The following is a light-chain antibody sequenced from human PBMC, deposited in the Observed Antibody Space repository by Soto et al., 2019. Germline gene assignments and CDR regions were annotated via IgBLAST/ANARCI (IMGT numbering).Light chain of an antibody. Sequence: DIAMTQSPDSLAVSLGERATINCKSSQSVLYNSNNKNYLAWYQQKPGQPPKLLIYWASTRESGVPDRFSGSGSGTDFTLTISSLQAEDVAVYYCQQYDSTPRTFGQGTKVEIK. V-gene: IGKV4-1*01. CDR2: WAS. CDR1: QSVLYNSNNKNY. CDR3: QQYDSTPRT. J-gene: IGKJ1*01.